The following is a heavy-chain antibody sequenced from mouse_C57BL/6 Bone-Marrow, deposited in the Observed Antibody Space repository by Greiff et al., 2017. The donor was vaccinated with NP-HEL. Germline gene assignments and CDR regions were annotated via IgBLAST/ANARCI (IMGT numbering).Heavy chain of an antibody. V-gene: IGHV8-8*01. CDR3: ASYDYDEAWFAY. CDR2: IWWDADM. J-gene: IGHJ3*01. D-gene: IGHD2-4*01. CDR1: GFSLSPFGMG. Sequence: QVTLKVSGPGILQPSQTLSLTCSFSGFSLSPFGMGVGWIRQPSGKGLEWLAQIWWDADMSYNPSLKSRLTISKDTSQNQVALKSANVDTAETATYYCASYDYDEAWFAYWGQGTLVTVSA.